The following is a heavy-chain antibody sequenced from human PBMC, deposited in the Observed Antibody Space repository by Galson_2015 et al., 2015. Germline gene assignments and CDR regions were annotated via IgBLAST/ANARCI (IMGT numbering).Heavy chain of an antibody. J-gene: IGHJ3*02. D-gene: IGHD3-3*01. CDR3: ARDGRQSGYSPHDAFDI. CDR2: ISSSSSYI. V-gene: IGHV3-21*01. Sequence: LEWVSSISSSSSYIYYADSVKGRFTISRDNAKNSLYLQMNSLRAEDTAVYYCARDGRQSGYSPHDAFDIWGQGTMVTVSS.